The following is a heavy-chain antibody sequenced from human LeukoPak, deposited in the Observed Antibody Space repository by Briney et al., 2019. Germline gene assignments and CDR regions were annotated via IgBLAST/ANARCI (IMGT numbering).Heavy chain of an antibody. CDR3: VKDRTGTYTLDY. J-gene: IGHJ4*02. Sequence: GGSLRLSCAATGFTFSNYAIHWGRQAPGKGLEWVAFRADDGSRQHYADSVKGRFTISRDNSKNTLSLQMNSLRAEDTAVYYCVKDRTGTYTLDYWGQGTLVTVPS. CDR2: RADDGSRQ. CDR1: GFTFSNYA. D-gene: IGHD3-10*01. V-gene: IGHV3-30-3*01.